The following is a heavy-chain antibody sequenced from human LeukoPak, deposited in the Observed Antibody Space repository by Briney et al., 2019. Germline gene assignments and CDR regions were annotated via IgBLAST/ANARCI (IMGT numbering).Heavy chain of an antibody. J-gene: IGHJ4*02. V-gene: IGHV1-18*01. D-gene: IGHD3-9*01. CDR2: ISAYNGNT. CDR3: ARTEDHYDILTGYYTPPNFDY. Sequence: ASVKVSCKASGYTFTSYGISWVRQAPGQGLEWMGWISAYNGNTNYAQKLQGRVTMTTDTSTSTAYMELRSLRSDDTAVYYCARTEDHYDILTGYYTPPNFDYWGQGTLVTVSS. CDR1: GYTFTSYG.